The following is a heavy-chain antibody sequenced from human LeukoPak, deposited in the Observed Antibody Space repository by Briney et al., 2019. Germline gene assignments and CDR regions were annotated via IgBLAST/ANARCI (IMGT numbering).Heavy chain of an antibody. V-gene: IGHV3-74*01. CDR2: INSDGSST. Sequence: PGGSLRLSCAASGFTFSNYWMHWVRQAPGKGLVWVSRINSDGSSTNYADSVKGRFTISRDNAKNTLYLQMNSLRVEDTAVYYCTRGGQDDYSEYWGQGTLVTVSS. J-gene: IGHJ4*02. CDR3: TRGGQDDYSEY. D-gene: IGHD1-26*01. CDR1: GFTFSNYW.